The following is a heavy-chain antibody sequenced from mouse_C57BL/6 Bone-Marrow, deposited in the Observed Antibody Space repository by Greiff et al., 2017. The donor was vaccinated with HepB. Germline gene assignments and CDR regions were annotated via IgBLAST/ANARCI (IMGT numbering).Heavy chain of an antibody. V-gene: IGHV1-12*01. CDR3: ARPHYYGSTHWYFDV. CDR1: GYTFTSYN. CDR2: IYPGNGDT. D-gene: IGHD1-1*01. Sequence: QVQLKESGAELVRPGASVKMSCKASGYTFTSYNMHWVKQTPRQGLEWIGAIYPGNGDTSYNQKFKGKATLTVDKSSSTAYMQLSSLTSEDSAVYFCARPHYYGSTHWYFDVWGTGTTVTVSS. J-gene: IGHJ1*03.